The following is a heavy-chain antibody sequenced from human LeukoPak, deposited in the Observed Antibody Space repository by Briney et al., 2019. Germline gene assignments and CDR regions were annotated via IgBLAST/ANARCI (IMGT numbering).Heavy chain of an antibody. CDR1: GYSFRNQW. CDR3: ARHEGDYGDYLHY. Sequence: GESLKISCKASGYSFRNQWIGWVRQMPGKGLEWMGIIYPADSDTRYRPSFQGQVTISVDKSITTAYLQWSSLKASDTAMYYCARHEGDYGDYLHYWGQGTLVTVSS. J-gene: IGHJ4*02. V-gene: IGHV5-51*01. CDR2: IYPADSDT. D-gene: IGHD4-17*01.